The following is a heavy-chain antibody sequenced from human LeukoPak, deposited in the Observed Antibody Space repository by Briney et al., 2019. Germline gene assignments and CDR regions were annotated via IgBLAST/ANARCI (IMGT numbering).Heavy chain of an antibody. J-gene: IGHJ4*02. V-gene: IGHV4-34*01. CDR2: INHSGST. CDR1: GGSISSYY. D-gene: IGHD3-22*01. Sequence: SETLSLTCTVSGGSISSYYWSWIRQPPGKGLEWIGEINHSGSTNYNPSLKSRVTISVDTSKNQFSLKLSSVTAADTAVYYCARGRYYYDSSGYSHPQFDYWGQGTLVTVSS. CDR3: ARGRYYYDSSGYSHPQFDY.